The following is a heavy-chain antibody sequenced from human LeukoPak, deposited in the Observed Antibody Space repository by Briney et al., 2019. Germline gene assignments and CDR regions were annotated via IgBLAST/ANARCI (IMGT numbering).Heavy chain of an antibody. CDR3: ARGLYCSGGSCYGSDY. D-gene: IGHD2-15*01. Sequence: ASVKVSCKASGYTFTGYYMHWVRQAPGQGLEWVGGINPNSGGTNYAQKFKGRVTMTRDTSISTAYMELSRLRSDDTAVYYCARGLYCSGGSCYGSDYWGQGTLVTVSS. CDR1: GYTFTGYY. V-gene: IGHV1-2*02. J-gene: IGHJ4*02. CDR2: INPNSGGT.